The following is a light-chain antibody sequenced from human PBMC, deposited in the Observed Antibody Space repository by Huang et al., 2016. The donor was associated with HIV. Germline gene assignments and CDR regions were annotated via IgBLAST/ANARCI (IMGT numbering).Light chain of an antibody. CDR3: QQYGSSLFT. J-gene: IGKJ3*01. Sequence: EIVLTQSPGTLSLSPGERATLSCRASQRVSSSYLAGYQQKPGQAPSLLIYGASSRATGIPDRFSGSGAGTDFTLTISRLEPEDFAGYYCQQYGSSLFTFGPGTKVDIK. CDR1: QRVSSSY. CDR2: GAS. V-gene: IGKV3-20*01.